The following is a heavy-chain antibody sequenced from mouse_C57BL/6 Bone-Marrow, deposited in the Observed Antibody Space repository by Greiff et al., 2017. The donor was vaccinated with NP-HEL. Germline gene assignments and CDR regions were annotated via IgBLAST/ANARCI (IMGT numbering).Heavy chain of an antibody. CDR1: GFTFSSYA. CDR2: ISSGGDYI. V-gene: IGHV5-9-1*02. CDR3: TSIYYGNYDYFDY. Sequence: EVNLVESGEGLVKPGGSLKLSCAASGFTFSSYAMSWVRQTPEKRLEWVAYISSGGDYIYYADTVKGRFTISRDNARNTLYLQMSSLKSEDTAMYYCTSIYYGNYDYFDYWGQGTTLTVSS. D-gene: IGHD2-1*01. J-gene: IGHJ2*01.